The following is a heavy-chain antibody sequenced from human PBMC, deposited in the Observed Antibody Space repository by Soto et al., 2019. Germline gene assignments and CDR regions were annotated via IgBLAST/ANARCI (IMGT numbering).Heavy chain of an antibody. CDR1: GFTFASYV. V-gene: IGHV3-23*01. D-gene: IGHD3-16*02. Sequence: PGGSLRLSCAGFGFTFASYVMTWVRQAPGKGLEWVSSISATGGSTYYAGSEKGRFTISRDNSKNTLFLQMNSLRAEDTAIYYCANAEHPRRSIGFDYWGQGTLVTVSS. CDR2: ISATGGST. CDR3: ANAEHPRRSIGFDY. J-gene: IGHJ4*02.